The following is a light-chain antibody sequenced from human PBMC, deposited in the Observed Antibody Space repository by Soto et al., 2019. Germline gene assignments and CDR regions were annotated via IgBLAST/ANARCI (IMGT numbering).Light chain of an antibody. Sequence: QSALTQPASVSGSPGQPITISCTGTSSDVGANNYVSWYQHHPGKAPKLLIYEVSNRPSGVSSRFSGSKSGNTASLTISGLQAEDEADYYCSSYINSITFVVFGGGAKLTVL. J-gene: IGLJ2*01. CDR2: EVS. V-gene: IGLV2-14*01. CDR3: SSYINSITFVV. CDR1: SSDVGANNY.